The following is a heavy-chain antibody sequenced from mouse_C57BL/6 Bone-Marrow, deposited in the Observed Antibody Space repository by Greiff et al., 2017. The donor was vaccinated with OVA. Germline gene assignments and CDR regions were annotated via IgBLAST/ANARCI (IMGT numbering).Heavy chain of an antibody. CDR1: GFTFSDYG. D-gene: IGHD2-4*01. CDR2: ISSGSSTS. Sequence: DVMLVESGGGLVKPGGSLKLSCAASGFTFSDYGMHWVRQAPEKGLEWVAYISSGSSTSYYADTVKGRFTISRDNAKNTLFLQMTSLRSEDTAMYYWARHGYDYVFDYWGQGTTLTVSS. J-gene: IGHJ2*01. V-gene: IGHV5-17*01. CDR3: ARHGYDYVFDY.